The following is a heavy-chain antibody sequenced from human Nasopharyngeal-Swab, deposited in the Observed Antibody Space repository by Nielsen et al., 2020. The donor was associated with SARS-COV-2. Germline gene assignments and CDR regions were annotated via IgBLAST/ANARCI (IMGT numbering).Heavy chain of an antibody. CDR3: ARGNGAFDY. CDR2: INHSGST. Sequence: SQTLSLTCAVYGGSFSGYYWSWIRQPPGKGLEWIGEINHSGSTNYNPSLKSRVTISVDTSKNQFSLKLSSVTAADTAMYYCARGNGAFDYWGQGTLVTVSS. V-gene: IGHV4-34*01. J-gene: IGHJ4*02. D-gene: IGHD4-17*01. CDR1: GGSFSGYY.